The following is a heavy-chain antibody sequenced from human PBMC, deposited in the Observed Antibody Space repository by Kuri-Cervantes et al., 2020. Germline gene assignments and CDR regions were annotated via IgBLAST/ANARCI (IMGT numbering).Heavy chain of an antibody. Sequence: GESLKISCAASGFTFSSYAMSWVRQAPGKGLEWVSAISGSGGSTYYADSVKGRFTISRDNAKNSLYLQMNSLRAEDTAVYYCAREMLLVVAALYNTDAFDIWSQGTMVTVSS. CDR3: AREMLLVVAALYNTDAFDI. D-gene: IGHD2-15*01. CDR2: ISGSGGST. V-gene: IGHV3-23*01. CDR1: GFTFSSYA. J-gene: IGHJ3*02.